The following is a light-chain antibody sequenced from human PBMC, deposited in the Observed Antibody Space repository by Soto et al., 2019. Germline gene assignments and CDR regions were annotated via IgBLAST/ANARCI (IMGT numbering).Light chain of an antibody. V-gene: IGKV1-27*01. CDR2: SAS. J-gene: IGKJ1*01. CDR3: QKYNSAPWT. CDR1: QGIAKS. Sequence: DIQRTQSPSSLSASVVDRGTITGLASQGIAKSLAWYQQKPGKAPKLLIYSASTLQSGVPSRFGGSGSGTDFTLTISSLQPEDVATYYCQKYNSAPWTFGQGTKVDI.